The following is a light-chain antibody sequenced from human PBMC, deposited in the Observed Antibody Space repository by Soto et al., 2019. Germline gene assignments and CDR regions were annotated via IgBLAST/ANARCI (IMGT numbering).Light chain of an antibody. Sequence: EIVMTQSPATLSVSPGERATLSCRASQSVSSNLAWFQQKPGQAPRLLIYGASTRAPGIPIRFSGSGSGTEFTLTISSLPSEDFAVYYCQQYNNWPPWTFGQGTKVEIK. V-gene: IGKV3-15*01. CDR3: QQYNNWPPWT. CDR2: GAS. CDR1: QSVSSN. J-gene: IGKJ1*01.